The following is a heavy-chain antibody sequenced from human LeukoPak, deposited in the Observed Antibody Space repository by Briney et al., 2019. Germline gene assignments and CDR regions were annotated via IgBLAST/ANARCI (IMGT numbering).Heavy chain of an antibody. V-gene: IGHV1-69*13. CDR2: IIPIFGTA. J-gene: IGHJ5*02. CDR1: GGTFSSYA. CDR3: ARNGGGEYYDFWSGYYMSRGFDP. Sequence: GASVKVSCKASGGTFSSYAISWVRQAPGQGLEWMGGIIPIFGTANYAQKFQGRVTITADESTSTAYMELSSLRSEDTAVYYCARNGGGEYYDFWSGYYMSRGFDPWGQGTLVTVSS. D-gene: IGHD3-3*01.